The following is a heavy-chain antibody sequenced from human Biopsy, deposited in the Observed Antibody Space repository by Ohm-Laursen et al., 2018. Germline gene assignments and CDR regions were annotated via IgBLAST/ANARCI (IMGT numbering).Heavy chain of an antibody. CDR1: GYTFTSFN. V-gene: IGHV1-8*01. J-gene: IGHJ6*02. CDR2: MNPNSGNT. D-gene: IGHD3-9*01. CDR3: APQTPRDPAILTGGYHYDIAV. Sequence: ASVKVSCKASGYTFTSFNINWVRQATGQGLEWMGWMNPNSGNTGYAQKLQGRVTMTRNTSISTAYMELSSLRSEDTAIYYCAPQTPRDPAILTGGYHYDIAVWGQGTTVTVSS.